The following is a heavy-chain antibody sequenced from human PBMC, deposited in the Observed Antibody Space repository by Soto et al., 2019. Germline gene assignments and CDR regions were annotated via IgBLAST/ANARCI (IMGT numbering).Heavy chain of an antibody. CDR3: ARGGYNWNYVWGGHTSNWFDP. CDR2: INHSGST. V-gene: IGHV4-34*01. D-gene: IGHD1-7*01. Sequence: SETLSLTCAVYGGSFSGYYWSWIHQPPGKGLEWIGEINHSGSTNYNPSLKSRVTISVDTSKNQFSLKLSSVTAADTAVYYCARGGYNWNYVWGGHTSNWFDPWGQGTL. CDR1: GGSFSGYY. J-gene: IGHJ5*02.